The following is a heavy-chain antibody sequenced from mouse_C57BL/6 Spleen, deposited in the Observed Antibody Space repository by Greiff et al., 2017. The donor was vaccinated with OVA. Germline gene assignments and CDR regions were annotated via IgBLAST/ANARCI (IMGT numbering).Heavy chain of an antibody. V-gene: IGHV1-72*01. CDR2: IDPNSGGT. CDR3: ARAGFITTVVGEDYYAMDY. Sequence: QVQLQQPGAELVKPGASVKLSCKASGYTFTSYWMHWVKQRPGRGLEWIGRIDPNSGGTKYNEKFKSKATLTVDKPSSTAYMQLSSLTSEDSAVYYCARAGFITTVVGEDYYAMDYWGQGTSVTGSS. J-gene: IGHJ4*01. CDR1: GYTFTSYW. D-gene: IGHD1-1*01.